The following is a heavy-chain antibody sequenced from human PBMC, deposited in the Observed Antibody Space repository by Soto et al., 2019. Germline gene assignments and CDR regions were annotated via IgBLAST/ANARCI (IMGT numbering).Heavy chain of an antibody. CDR2: ISYDGKVA. CDR3: AKEGPITNWYFDY. CDR1: GFTFSSYG. Sequence: QVQLVESGGGVVQPGRSLRLSCAASGFTFSSYGMHWVRQAPGKGLEWVTVISYDGKVAYYADSVKGRFTISRDNSKTTLYLQMNRLRTEDTAMYYCAKEGPITNWYFDYWGQGTLVTVSS. D-gene: IGHD1-1*01. V-gene: IGHV3-30*18. J-gene: IGHJ4*02.